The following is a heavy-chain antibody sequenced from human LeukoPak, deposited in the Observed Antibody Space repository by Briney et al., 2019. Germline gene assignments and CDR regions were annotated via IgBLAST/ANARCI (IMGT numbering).Heavy chain of an antibody. CDR2: ISHDGNNK. CDR3: ARTNAGYCSSTSCDWFDP. J-gene: IGHJ5*02. V-gene: IGHV3-30*03. D-gene: IGHD2-2*01. CDR1: GITFSTYG. Sequence: GGSLRLSCAASGITFSTYGMYWVRQAPGKGLEWVAVISHDGNNKYYADSVKGRFTISRDNSKNTLYLQMNSLRAEDTAVYYCARTNAGYCSSTSCDWFDPWGQGTLVIASS.